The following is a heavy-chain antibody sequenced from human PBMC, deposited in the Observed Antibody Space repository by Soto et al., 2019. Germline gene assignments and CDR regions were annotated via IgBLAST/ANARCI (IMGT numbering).Heavy chain of an antibody. CDR3: ARDRGGSSGWYGGYYYYYGMDV. CDR2: IYYSGST. CDR1: GGSISSGGYY. J-gene: IGHJ6*02. Sequence: QVQLQESGPGLVKPSQTLSLTCTVSGGSISSGGYYWSWIRQHPGKGLEGIGYIYYSGSTYYNPCLKGRVTISVATSKNQCSLKLSSVTAADTAVYYCARDRGGSSGWYGGYYYYYGMDVWGQGTTVTVSS. D-gene: IGHD6-19*01. V-gene: IGHV4-31*03.